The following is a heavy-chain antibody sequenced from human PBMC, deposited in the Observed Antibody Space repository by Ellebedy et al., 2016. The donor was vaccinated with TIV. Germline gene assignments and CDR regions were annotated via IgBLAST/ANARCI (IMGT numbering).Heavy chain of an antibody. Sequence: AASVQVSCKASGGTFINYAISWVRQAPGKGLEWMGGSDPEDGDTIYAPKLQGRVTMTEDTSTDTAYMELRSLTSEDTAVYFCSTDRGDGYNFYYWGQGTLVTVSS. J-gene: IGHJ4*02. CDR1: GGTFINYA. D-gene: IGHD5-24*01. CDR2: SDPEDGDT. V-gene: IGHV1-24*01. CDR3: STDRGDGYNFYY.